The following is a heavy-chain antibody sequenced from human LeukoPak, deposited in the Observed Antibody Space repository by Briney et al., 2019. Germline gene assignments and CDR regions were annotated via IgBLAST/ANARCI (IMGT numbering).Heavy chain of an antibody. CDR3: ARHERDGYNLYYMDV. Sequence: PSETLSLTCTVSGGSISSYYWSWIRQPPGKGLEWIGYIYTSGSTNCNPSLKSRVTISVDTSKNQFSLKLSSVTAADTAVYYCARHERDGYNLYYMDVWGEGTTVTVSS. CDR1: GGSISSYY. V-gene: IGHV4-4*09. CDR2: IYTSGST. J-gene: IGHJ6*03. D-gene: IGHD5-24*01.